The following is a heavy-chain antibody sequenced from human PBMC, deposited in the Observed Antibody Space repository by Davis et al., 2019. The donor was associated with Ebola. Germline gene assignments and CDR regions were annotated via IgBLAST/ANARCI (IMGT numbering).Heavy chain of an antibody. D-gene: IGHD1-26*01. CDR3: ARGAGGSYYFDY. CDR1: GYTFTSYA. CDR2: INAGNGNT. Sequence: ASAQISCKASGYTFTSYAMLSVRRAPGHRLEWMGWINAGNGNTKYSQKFQGRVTITRDTSASTAYMELSSLRSEDTAVYYCARGAGGSYYFDYWGQGTLVTVSS. V-gene: IGHV1-3*01. J-gene: IGHJ4*02.